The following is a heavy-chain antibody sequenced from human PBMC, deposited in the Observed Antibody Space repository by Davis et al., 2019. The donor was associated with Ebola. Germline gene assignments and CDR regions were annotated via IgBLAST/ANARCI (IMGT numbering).Heavy chain of an antibody. CDR1: GFTFSDYY. CDR3: ARDGDVDTAMANYYYYYGMDV. Sequence: GGSLRLSCAASGFTFSDYYMSWIRQAPGKGLEWVSYISSSSSYTNYADSVKGRFTISRDNSKNTLYLQMNSLRAEDTAVYYCARDGDVDTAMANYYYYYGMDVWGQGTTVTVSS. D-gene: IGHD5-18*01. J-gene: IGHJ6*02. CDR2: ISSSSSYT. V-gene: IGHV3-11*06.